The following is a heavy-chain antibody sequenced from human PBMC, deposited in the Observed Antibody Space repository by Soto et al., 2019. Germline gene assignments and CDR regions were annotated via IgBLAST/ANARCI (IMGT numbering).Heavy chain of an antibody. D-gene: IGHD4-17*01. Sequence: GGSLRLSCAASGFTFSSYAMSWVRQAPGKGLEWVSAISGSGGSTYYADSVKGRFTISRDNSKNTLYLQMNSLGAEDTAVYYCAKDLATVTAGPTDYWGQGTLVTVSS. J-gene: IGHJ4*02. V-gene: IGHV3-23*01. CDR3: AKDLATVTAGPTDY. CDR1: GFTFSSYA. CDR2: ISGSGGST.